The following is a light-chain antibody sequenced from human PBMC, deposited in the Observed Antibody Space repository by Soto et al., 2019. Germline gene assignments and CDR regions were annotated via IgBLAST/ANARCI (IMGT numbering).Light chain of an antibody. CDR3: QSYDSSLSVSYV. V-gene: IGLV1-47*01. CDR2: RNN. CDR1: SSNIGSNY. Sequence: QSVLTQPPSASGTPGQRVNISCSGSSSNIGSNYVYWYRQFPGTAPKLLIQRNNQRPSGVPARFSGSKSGTSASLAISGLRSEDEADYYCQSYDSSLSVSYVFGTGTKLTVL. J-gene: IGLJ1*01.